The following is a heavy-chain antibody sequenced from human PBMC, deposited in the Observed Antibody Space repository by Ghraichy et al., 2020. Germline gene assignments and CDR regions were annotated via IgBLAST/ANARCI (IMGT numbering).Heavy chain of an antibody. CDR3: TRDPGYCSTSTCYAEGGWFDP. V-gene: IGHV3-23*01. D-gene: IGHD2-2*01. J-gene: IGHJ5*02. CDR2: ISGSGGNT. CDR1: GFMFGSNA. Sequence: LTCAASGFMFGSNAMSWVRQAPGKGLEWVSTISGSGGNTHYAESVKGRFTISRDNSKNTVDLHMNSLRADDTAVYYCTRDPGYCSTSTCYAEGGWFDPWGQGALVTVSS.